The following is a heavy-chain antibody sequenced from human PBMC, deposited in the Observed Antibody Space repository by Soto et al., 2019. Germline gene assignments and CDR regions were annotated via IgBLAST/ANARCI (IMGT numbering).Heavy chain of an antibody. CDR3: ARDSGFGGYCISTSCYGGYNWFDP. Sequence: PSETLSLTCAVSGGSISSGGYSWSWIRQPPGKGLEWIGYIYHSGSTYYNPSLKSRVTISVDRSKNQFSLKLSSVTAADTAVYYCARDSGFGGYCISTSCYGGYNWFDPWGQGTLFTVS. V-gene: IGHV4-30-2*01. CDR1: GGSISSGGYS. J-gene: IGHJ5*02. CDR2: IYHSGST. D-gene: IGHD2-2*01.